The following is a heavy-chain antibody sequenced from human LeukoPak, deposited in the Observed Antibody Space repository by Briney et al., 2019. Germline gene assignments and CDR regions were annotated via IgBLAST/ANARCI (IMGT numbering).Heavy chain of an antibody. CDR1: GGSISGYY. Sequence: SETLSLTCTVSGGSISGYYWSWIRQPPGKGLEWIGYVFYSGTTNYTPSLRSRVTISVDTSRNQFSLKLASVTAADTVVYYCAREGVLTGTDYWGQGTLVTVSS. CDR2: VFYSGTT. J-gene: IGHJ4*02. CDR3: AREGVLTGTDY. V-gene: IGHV4-59*01. D-gene: IGHD1-1*01.